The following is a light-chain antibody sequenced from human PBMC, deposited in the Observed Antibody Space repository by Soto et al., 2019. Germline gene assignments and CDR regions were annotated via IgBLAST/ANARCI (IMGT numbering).Light chain of an antibody. CDR1: QSVRNY. Sequence: EIVLTQSPGTLYLSPGERATLSCRASQSVRNYLAWYRQKPGQAPRLLIYGASTRAAGIPDRFGGSGSGTDFTLTISGLEPEDFAMYYCHHYSSPPATFGGGTRVESK. V-gene: IGKV3-20*01. CDR3: HHYSSPPAT. J-gene: IGKJ4*01. CDR2: GAS.